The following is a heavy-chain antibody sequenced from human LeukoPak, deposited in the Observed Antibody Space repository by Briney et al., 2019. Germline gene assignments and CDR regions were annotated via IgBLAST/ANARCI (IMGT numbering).Heavy chain of an antibody. CDR2: INPNSGGT. D-gene: IGHD4-17*01. J-gene: IGHJ6*02. CDR3: ARLTVTRPYYGMAV. V-gene: IGHV1-2*02. CDR1: GYTFTGYY. Sequence: ASVKVSCKASGYTFTGYYMHWVRQAPGQGLEWMGWINPNSGGTNYAQKFQGRVTMTRDTSISTAYMELSRLRSDDTAVYYCARLTVTRPYYGMAVWGQGTTVTVSS.